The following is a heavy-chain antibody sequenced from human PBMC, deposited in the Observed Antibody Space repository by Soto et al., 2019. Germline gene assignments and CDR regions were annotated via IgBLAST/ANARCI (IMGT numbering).Heavy chain of an antibody. V-gene: IGHV4-39*01. D-gene: IGHD1-26*01. Sequence: QLQLQESGPGLVKPSETLSLTCTVSGGSISSSNYYWGWIHQPPERGLEWIGSIYYSGSNYYNPSLKSRVTISVDTSKNQFSLKLSSVTAADTAVYYCARLRSGLDAFGIWGPGTMVTVSS. CDR1: GGSISSSNYY. CDR3: ARLRSGLDAFGI. J-gene: IGHJ3*02. CDR2: IYYSGSN.